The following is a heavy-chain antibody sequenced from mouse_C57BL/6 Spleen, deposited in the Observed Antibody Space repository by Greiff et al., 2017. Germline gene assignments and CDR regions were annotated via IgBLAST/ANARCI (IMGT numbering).Heavy chain of an antibody. D-gene: IGHD1-3*01. CDR2: INYDGSST. CDR1: GFTFSDYY. Sequence: KVEESEGGLVQPGSSMKLSCTASGFTFSDYYMAWVRQVPEKGLEWVANINYDGSSTYYLDSLKSRFIISRDNAKNILYLQMSSLKSEDTATYYCARDGGVGDSFDYWGQGTTLTVSA. J-gene: IGHJ2*01. CDR3: ARDGGVGDSFDY. V-gene: IGHV5-16*01.